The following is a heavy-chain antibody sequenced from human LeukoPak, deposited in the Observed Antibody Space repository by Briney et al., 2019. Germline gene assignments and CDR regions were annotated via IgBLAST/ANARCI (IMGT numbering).Heavy chain of an antibody. CDR2: IYSGGST. D-gene: IGHD3-16*01. CDR3: ARDYDYVWGSEI. CDR1: GFTVSSNY. Sequence: GGSLRLSCAASGFTVSSNYMSWVRQAPGKGLEWVSVIYSGGSTYYADSVKGRFTISRDNAKNSLYLQMNSLRDEDTAVYYCARDYDYVWGSEIWGQGTMVTVSS. V-gene: IGHV3-53*01. J-gene: IGHJ3*02.